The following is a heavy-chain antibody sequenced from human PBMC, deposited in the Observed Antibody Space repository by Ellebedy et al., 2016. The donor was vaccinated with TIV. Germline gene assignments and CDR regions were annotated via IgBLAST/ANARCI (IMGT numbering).Heavy chain of an antibody. J-gene: IGHJ4*02. CDR2: ISYDGSNK. D-gene: IGHD1-26*01. Sequence: GGSLRLSXAASGFTFSSYAMHWVRQAPGKGLEWVAVISYDGSNKYYADSVKGRFTISRDNSKNTLYLQMNSLRAEDTAVYYCARDGSGSQYDYWGQGTLVTVSS. CDR3: ARDGSGSQYDY. CDR1: GFTFSSYA. V-gene: IGHV3-30*04.